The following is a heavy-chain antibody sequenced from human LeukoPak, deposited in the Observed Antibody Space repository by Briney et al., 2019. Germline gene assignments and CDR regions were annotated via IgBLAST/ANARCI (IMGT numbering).Heavy chain of an antibody. J-gene: IGHJ6*02. D-gene: IGHD1-26*01. Sequence: KPSETLSLTCTVSGGSISSSSYYWGWIRQPPGKGLEWIGSIYYSGSTYYNPSLKSRVTISVDTSKNQFSLKLSSVAAADTAVCYCARHGIVGATYYGMDVWGQGTTVTVSS. V-gene: IGHV4-39*01. CDR1: GGSISSSSYY. CDR2: IYYSGST. CDR3: ARHGIVGATYYGMDV.